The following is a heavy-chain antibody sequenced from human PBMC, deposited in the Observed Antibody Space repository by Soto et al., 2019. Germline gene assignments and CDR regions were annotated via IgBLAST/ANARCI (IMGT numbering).Heavy chain of an antibody. CDR2: IWYDGSNK. CDR3: ARDLIAAHNWFDP. D-gene: IGHD6-6*01. J-gene: IGHJ5*02. Sequence: GGSLRLSCAASGFTFSSYGMHWVRQAPGKGLEWVAVIWYDGSNKYYADSVKGRFTISRDNSKNTLYLQMNSLRAEDTAVYYCARDLIAAHNWFDPWGQGTLVTVSS. V-gene: IGHV3-33*01. CDR1: GFTFSSYG.